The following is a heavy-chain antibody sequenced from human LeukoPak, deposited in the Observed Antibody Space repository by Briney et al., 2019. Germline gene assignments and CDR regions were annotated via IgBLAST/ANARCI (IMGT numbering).Heavy chain of an antibody. CDR3: ARVNLNSSTWFNFDY. V-gene: IGHV3-15*01. J-gene: IGHJ4*02. CDR1: GITFTNAW. Sequence: GGSLRLSCAASGITFTNAWMSWVRQAPGKGLEWVGRIKSEADGGTTDYAAPVKGRFTISRDNSKNTLYLQLNSLRAEDTAVYYCARVNLNSSTWFNFDYWGQGTLVTVSS. D-gene: IGHD6-13*01. CDR2: IKSEADGGTT.